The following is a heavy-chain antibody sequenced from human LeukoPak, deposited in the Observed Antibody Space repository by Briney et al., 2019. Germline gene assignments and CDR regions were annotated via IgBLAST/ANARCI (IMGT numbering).Heavy chain of an antibody. V-gene: IGHV3-74*01. CDR2: INSDVSSA. Sequence: GGSLRLSCAASGFTFSSRWMHWVRQAPGKGLVWVSRINSDVSSAGYADSVKGRFAISRDDAKNTLYLQMNSLRAEDTAAYYCARGWLRSDYCFDSWGQGTLVTVSS. CDR3: ARGWLRSDYCFDS. J-gene: IGHJ4*02. D-gene: IGHD5-12*01. CDR1: GFTFSSRW.